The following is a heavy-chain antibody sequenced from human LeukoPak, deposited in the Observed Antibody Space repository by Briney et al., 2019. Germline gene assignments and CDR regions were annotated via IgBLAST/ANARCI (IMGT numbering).Heavy chain of an antibody. CDR2: IYSGGST. CDR1: GFTVSSNY. V-gene: IGHV3-53*01. CDR3: AKRAYGSGSYSPNNWFDP. D-gene: IGHD3-10*01. Sequence: TGGSLRLSCAASGFTVSSNYMSWVRQAPGKGLEWVSVIYSGGSTYYADSVKGRFTISRDNSKNTLYLQMNSLRAEDTAVYYCAKRAYGSGSYSPNNWFDPWGQGTLVTVSS. J-gene: IGHJ5*02.